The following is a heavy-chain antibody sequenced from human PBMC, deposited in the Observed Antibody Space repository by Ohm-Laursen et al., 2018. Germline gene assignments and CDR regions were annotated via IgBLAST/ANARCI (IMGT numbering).Heavy chain of an antibody. CDR2: IKEDGSET. CDR1: GFTFSDYY. Sequence: SLRLSCAASGFTFSDYYMSWVRQAPGRGLEWVASIKEDGSETYSVDSVKGRFTISRDNAKNSLYLQMNSLRAEDTAVYYCAREDYGGNSEYNWFDPWGQGTLVTVSS. D-gene: IGHD4-23*01. V-gene: IGHV3-7*03. CDR3: AREDYGGNSEYNWFDP. J-gene: IGHJ5*02.